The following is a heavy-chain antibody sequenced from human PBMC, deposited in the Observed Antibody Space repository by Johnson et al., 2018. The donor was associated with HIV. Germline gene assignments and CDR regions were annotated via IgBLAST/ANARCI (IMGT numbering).Heavy chain of an antibody. Sequence: QVQLVESGGGVVQPGRSLRLSCAASGFTFSNCAMHWVRQAPGKGLEWVALISYDGSNNYYADSVKGRFTISRDNAKNSLYLQMNSLRAEDTAVYYCARGHNGAFDIWGQGTMVSVSS. D-gene: IGHD2-8*01. J-gene: IGHJ3*02. CDR1: GFTFSNCA. V-gene: IGHV3-30*04. CDR3: ARGHNGAFDI. CDR2: ISYDGSNN.